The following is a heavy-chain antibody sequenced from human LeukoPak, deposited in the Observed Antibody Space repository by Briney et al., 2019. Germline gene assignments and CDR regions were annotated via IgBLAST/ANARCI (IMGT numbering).Heavy chain of an antibody. CDR1: GFTFSSYS. Sequence: GGPLRLSCAASGFTFSSYSMNWVRQAPGKGLEWVSSISSSSSYIYYADSVKGRFTISRDNARNSLYLQMNSLRAEDTAVYYCARDGLAAATLHWCFDLWGRGTLVTVSS. V-gene: IGHV3-21*01. CDR3: ARDGLAAATLHWCFDL. J-gene: IGHJ2*01. CDR2: ISSSSSYI. D-gene: IGHD2-15*01.